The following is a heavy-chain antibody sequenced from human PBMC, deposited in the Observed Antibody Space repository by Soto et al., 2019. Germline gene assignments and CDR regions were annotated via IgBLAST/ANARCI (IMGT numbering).Heavy chain of an antibody. V-gene: IGHV1-46*01. CDR1: GYTFTSYY. CDR2: VNPSGGNT. J-gene: IGHJ4*02. D-gene: IGHD6-19*01. CDR3: ARDQYSSGWYSYFDY. Sequence: ASVKVSCKASGYTFTSYYMHWVRQAPGQGLEWMGIVNPSGGNTNYAQKFQGRVTMTRDTSTSTVFMELSSLRPEDTAVYYCARDQYSSGWYSYFDYWGQGTLVTVSS.